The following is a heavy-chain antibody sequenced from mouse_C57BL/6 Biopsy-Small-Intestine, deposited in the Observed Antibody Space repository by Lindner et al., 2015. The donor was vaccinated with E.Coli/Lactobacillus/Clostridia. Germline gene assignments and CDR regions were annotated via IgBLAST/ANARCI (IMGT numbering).Heavy chain of an antibody. J-gene: IGHJ2*01. D-gene: IGHD1-2*01. CDR2: INPSTGGT. V-gene: IGHV1-42*01. CDR3: ARRGLITTVVTPDY. Sequence: VQLQESGPELVKPGASVKISCKASGYSFTGYYMNWVKQSPEKSLEWIGEINPSTGGTTYNQKFKAKATLTVDKSSSTAYMQLKSLTSEDSAVYYCARRGLITTVVTPDYWGQGTTLTVSS. CDR1: GYSFTGYY.